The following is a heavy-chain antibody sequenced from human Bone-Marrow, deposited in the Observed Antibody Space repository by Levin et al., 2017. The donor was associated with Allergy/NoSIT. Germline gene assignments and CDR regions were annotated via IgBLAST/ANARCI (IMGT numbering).Heavy chain of an antibody. D-gene: IGHD3-22*01. CDR2: ISAYNGNT. V-gene: IGHV1-18*01. CDR1: GYTFTSYG. CDR3: ARGPIRKWLLLSGGMDV. Sequence: GASVKVSCKASGYTFTSYGISWVRQAPGQGLEWMGWISAYNGNTNYAQKLQGRVTMTTDTSTSTAYMELRSLRSDDTAVYYCARGPIRKWLLLSGGMDVWGQGTTVTVSS. J-gene: IGHJ6*02.